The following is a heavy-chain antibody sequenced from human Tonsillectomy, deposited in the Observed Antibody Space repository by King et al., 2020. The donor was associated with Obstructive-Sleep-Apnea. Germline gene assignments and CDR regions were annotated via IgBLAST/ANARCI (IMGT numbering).Heavy chain of an antibody. Sequence: VQLVESGAELKKPGESLTLSCQGSGYIFTNYWISWVRQMPGKGLEWMGRIDPSDSYINSNPSFRGHVTFSADKSINTAFLKWTSLQASDTAIYYCARTFASGSYTTSWGQGTLVTVSS. CDR2: IDPSDSYI. J-gene: IGHJ5*02. D-gene: IGHD3-10*01. V-gene: IGHV5-10-1*01. CDR1: GYIFTNYW. CDR3: ARTFASGSYTTS.